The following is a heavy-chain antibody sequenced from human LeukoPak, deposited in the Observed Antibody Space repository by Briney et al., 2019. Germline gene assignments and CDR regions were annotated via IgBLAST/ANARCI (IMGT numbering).Heavy chain of an antibody. CDR3: ARDLSRGSNP. J-gene: IGHJ5*02. D-gene: IGHD2/OR15-2a*01. CDR1: GGTFSSYA. CDR2: IIPIFGTA. Sequence: SSVTVSCKACGGTFSSYAISWVRQAPGQGLEWMGGIIPIFGTANYAQKFQGRVTITTDESTSTAYMELSSLRSEDTAVYYCARDLSRGSNPWGQGTLVTVSS. V-gene: IGHV1-69*05.